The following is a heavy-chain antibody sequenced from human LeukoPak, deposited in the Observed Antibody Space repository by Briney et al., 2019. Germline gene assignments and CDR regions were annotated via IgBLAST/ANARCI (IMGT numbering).Heavy chain of an antibody. CDR3: AKDTRYQLLSGGWFDP. D-gene: IGHD2-2*01. CDR1: GFTFDDYA. J-gene: IGHJ5*02. CDR2: ISWNSGSI. V-gene: IGHV3-9*01. Sequence: GGSLRLSCAASGFTFDDYAMHWVRQAPGKGLEWVSGISWNSGSIGYADSVKGRFTISRDNAKNSLYLQMNSLRAEDTALYYCAKDTRYQLLSGGWFDPWGQGTLVTVSS.